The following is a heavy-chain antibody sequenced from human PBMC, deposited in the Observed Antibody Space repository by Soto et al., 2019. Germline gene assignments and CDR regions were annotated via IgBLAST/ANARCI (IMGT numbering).Heavy chain of an antibody. V-gene: IGHV1-69*02. CDR2: IIPILGIA. CDR3: ARVNCSGGSCYSDY. J-gene: IGHJ4*02. Sequence: SVKVSCKASGGTFSSYTISWVRQAPGQGLEWMGRIIPILGIANYAQKFQGRVTITAGKSTSTAYMELSSLRSEDTAVYYCARVNCSGGSCYSDYWGQGTLVTVSS. D-gene: IGHD2-15*01. CDR1: GGTFSSYT.